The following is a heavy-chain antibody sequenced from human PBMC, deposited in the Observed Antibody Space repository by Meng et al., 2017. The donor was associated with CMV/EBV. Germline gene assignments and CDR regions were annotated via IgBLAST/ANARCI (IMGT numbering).Heavy chain of an antibody. V-gene: IGHV3-23*01. CDR1: GFTFSSYA. Sequence: ETLSLTCAASGFTFSSYAMSWVRQAPGKGLEWVSAISGSGGSTYYADSVKGRFTISRDNSKNTLYLQMNSLRAEDTAVYYCAKYAPVVVPAAIPDYFDYWGQGTLVTVSS. D-gene: IGHD2-2*01. CDR3: AKYAPVVVPAAIPDYFDY. CDR2: ISGSGGST. J-gene: IGHJ4*02.